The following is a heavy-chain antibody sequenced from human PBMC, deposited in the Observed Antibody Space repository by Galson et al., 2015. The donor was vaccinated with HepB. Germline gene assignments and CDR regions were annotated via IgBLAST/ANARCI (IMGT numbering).Heavy chain of an antibody. J-gene: IGHJ4*02. V-gene: IGHV1-18*04. D-gene: IGHD3-3*01. Sequence: SVKVSCKASGYTFTSYGISWVRQAPGQGLEWMGWISAYNGNTNYAQKLQGRVTMTTDTSTSTAYMELRSLRSDDTAVYYCARAFFDFWSGYSGYYFDYWGQGTLVTVSS. CDR2: ISAYNGNT. CDR1: GYTFTSYG. CDR3: ARAFFDFWSGYSGYYFDY.